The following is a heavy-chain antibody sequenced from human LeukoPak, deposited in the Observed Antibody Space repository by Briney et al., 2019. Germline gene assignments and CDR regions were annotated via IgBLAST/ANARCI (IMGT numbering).Heavy chain of an antibody. D-gene: IGHD3-22*01. J-gene: IGHJ5*02. CDR2: INPNSGGT. Sequence: ASVKVSRKASGYTFTGYYMHWLRQAPGQGLEWMGWINPNSGGTNYAQKFQGRVTMTRDTSISTAYMELSRLRSDDTAVYYCARADYYDSSGYANWFDPWGQGTLVTVSS. CDR3: ARADYYDSSGYANWFDP. CDR1: GYTFTGYY. V-gene: IGHV1-2*02.